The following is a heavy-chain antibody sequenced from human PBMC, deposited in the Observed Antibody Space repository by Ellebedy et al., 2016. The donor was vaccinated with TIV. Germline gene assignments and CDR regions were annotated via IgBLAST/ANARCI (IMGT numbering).Heavy chain of an antibody. D-gene: IGHD3-10*01. V-gene: IGHV1-2*02. J-gene: IGHJ3*02. Sequence: ASVKVSCKASGYTFTGYYMHWVRQAPGQGLEWMGWINPNSGGTNYAQKFQGRVTMTRDTSISTAYMELSSLRSEDTAVYYCARDGVRGKGVGNAFDIWGQGTMVTVSS. CDR3: ARDGVRGKGVGNAFDI. CDR2: INPNSGGT. CDR1: GYTFTGYY.